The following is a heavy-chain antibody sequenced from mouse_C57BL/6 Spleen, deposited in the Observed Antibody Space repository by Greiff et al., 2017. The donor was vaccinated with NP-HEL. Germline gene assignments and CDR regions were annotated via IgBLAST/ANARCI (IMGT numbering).Heavy chain of an antibody. D-gene: IGHD4-1*01. CDR2: IYPSDSET. Sequence: QVQLQQPGAELVRPGSSVKLSCKASGYTFTSYWMDWVKQRPGQGLEWIGNIYPSDSETHYNQKFKDKATLTVDKSSSTAYMQLSSLTSEDAAVDYCASLTETGAMDDWGQGTSVTVSS. J-gene: IGHJ4*01. V-gene: IGHV1-61*01. CDR1: GYTFTSYW. CDR3: ASLTETGAMDD.